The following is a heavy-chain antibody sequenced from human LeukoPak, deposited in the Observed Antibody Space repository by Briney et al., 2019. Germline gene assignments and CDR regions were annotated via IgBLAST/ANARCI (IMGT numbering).Heavy chain of an antibody. CDR3: ARDGASIDDQYYGLDV. J-gene: IGHJ6*02. D-gene: IGHD1-1*01. CDR2: IRSNSRGI. V-gene: IGHV3-21*06. CDR1: GFTFNSYT. Sequence: GGSLRLSCAASGFTFNSYTMNWVRQAPGKGLESVSSIRSNSRGINYADSVKGRFTISRDNDKNTVFLEMNSLRAKDTAVYYCARDGASIDDQYYGLDVWGQGTTVTVSS.